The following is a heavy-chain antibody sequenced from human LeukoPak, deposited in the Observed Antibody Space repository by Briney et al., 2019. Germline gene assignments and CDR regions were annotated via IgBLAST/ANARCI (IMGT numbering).Heavy chain of an antibody. CDR1: GFTFSDFY. Sequence: PGGSLRLSRAGSGFTFSDFYMNWIRQAPGKGLEWLAYISPSGSYTTYADSVKGRFVISRDNTKNSVSLHMNTLTADDTAVYFCASDQVSGVFDYWGQGARVTVSS. J-gene: IGHJ4*02. CDR2: ISPSGSYT. D-gene: IGHD5/OR15-5a*01. V-gene: IGHV3-11*05. CDR3: ASDQVSGVFDY.